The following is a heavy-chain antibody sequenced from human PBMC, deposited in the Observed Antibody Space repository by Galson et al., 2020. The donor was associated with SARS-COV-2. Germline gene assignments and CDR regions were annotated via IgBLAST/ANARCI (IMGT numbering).Heavy chain of an antibody. CDR1: GFSLSTSGMC. CDR2: IDWDDDK. J-gene: IGHJ4*02. V-gene: IGHV2-70*11. D-gene: IGHD4-17*01. Sequence: SGPTLVKPTQTLTLTCTFSGFSLSTSGMCVIWIRQPPGKALEWLARIDWDDDKYYSTSLKTRLTISKDTSKNQVVLTMTNMDPVDTATYYCGRRLTTVTVDDYWGQGTLVTFAS. CDR3: GRRLTTVTVDDY.